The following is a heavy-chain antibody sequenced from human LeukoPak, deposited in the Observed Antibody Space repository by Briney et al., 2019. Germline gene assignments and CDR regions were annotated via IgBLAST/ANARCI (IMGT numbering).Heavy chain of an antibody. V-gene: IGHV3-23*01. D-gene: IGHD2-15*01. CDR1: GFNFSNYA. CDR3: AKARAAVVEAAINY. J-gene: IGHJ4*02. Sequence: PGGSLRLSCAASGFNFSNYAMTWVRQAPEKGLEWGSTVNSNDRPYYADSVKGRFTISRDNSKNTLYLQMNTLRFEDTALYYCAKARAAVVEAAINYWGQGILVTVSP. CDR2: VNSNDRP.